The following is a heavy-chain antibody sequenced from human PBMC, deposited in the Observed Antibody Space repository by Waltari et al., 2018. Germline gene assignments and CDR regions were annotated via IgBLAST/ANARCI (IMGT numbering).Heavy chain of an antibody. V-gene: IGHV4-4*02. J-gene: IGHJ4*02. CDR3: ARDAIRAALDH. D-gene: IGHD6-25*01. Sequence: QVQLQESGPGLVKPSGTLSLACAVSGGPLRSTSWWSWVRQPPGRGLEWIGEVYHNGSTSYNPALVRRVTVSVDKSKNQFSLKVTSVTAADTAVYYCARDAIRAALDHWGPGILVTVSS. CDR1: GGPLRSTSW. CDR2: VYHNGST.